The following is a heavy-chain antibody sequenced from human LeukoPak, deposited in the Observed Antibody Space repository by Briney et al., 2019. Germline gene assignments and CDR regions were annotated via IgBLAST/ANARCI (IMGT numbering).Heavy chain of an antibody. Sequence: GGSLRLSCAASGFTVSSNYMTWVRQAPGKGLEWVSVIDSGGSTYYADSVKGRFTISRDNAKNSLYLQMNSLRAEDTALYYCARSLIVAHAYYYYYYMDVWGKGTTVTVSS. CDR1: GFTVSSNY. D-gene: IGHD5-12*01. CDR3: ARSLIVAHAYYYYYYMDV. CDR2: IDSGGST. V-gene: IGHV3-53*01. J-gene: IGHJ6*03.